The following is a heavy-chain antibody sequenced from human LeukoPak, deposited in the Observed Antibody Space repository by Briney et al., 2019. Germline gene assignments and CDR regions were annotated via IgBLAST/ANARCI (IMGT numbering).Heavy chain of an antibody. V-gene: IGHV1-69*13. CDR3: ARDDNYYDSSGYYSQYYYYGMDV. CDR2: IVPIFGTA. D-gene: IGHD3-22*01. Sequence: SVKVSCKASGGTFSSYAISWVRQAPGQGLEWMGGIVPIFGTANYAQKFQGRVTITADESTSTAYMELSSLRSEDTAVYYCARDDNYYDSSGYYSQYYYYGMDVWGQGTTVTVSS. CDR1: GGTFSSYA. J-gene: IGHJ6*02.